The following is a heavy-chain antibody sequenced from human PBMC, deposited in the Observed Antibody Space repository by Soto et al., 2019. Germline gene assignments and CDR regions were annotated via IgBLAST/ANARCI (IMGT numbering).Heavy chain of an antibody. CDR3: ARDADFWSGYGPWFDP. CDR1: GFTFSSYG. J-gene: IGHJ5*02. D-gene: IGHD3-3*01. CDR2: IWYDGSNK. V-gene: IGHV3-33*01. Sequence: GSLRLSCAASGFTFSSYGMHWVRQAPGKGLEWVAVIWYDGSNKYYADSVKGRFTISGDNSKNTLYLQMNSLRAEDTAVYYCARDADFWSGYGPWFDPWAREPWSPSPQ.